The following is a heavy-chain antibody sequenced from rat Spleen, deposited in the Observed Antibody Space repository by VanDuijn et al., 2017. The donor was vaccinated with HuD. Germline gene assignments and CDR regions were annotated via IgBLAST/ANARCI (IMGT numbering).Heavy chain of an antibody. CDR2: IWGNGNT. Sequence: QVQLKESGPGLVQPSQTLSLTCTVSGFSLTSYDMHWVRQPPGKGLEWMGVIWGNGNTHYNSALKSRLSISRDTSKSQVFLKMNSLQTEDTAIYFCTRAGRGDWYFDFWGPGTMVTVSS. CDR1: GFSLTSYD. J-gene: IGHJ1*01. D-gene: IGHD5-1*01. CDR3: TRAGRGDWYFDF. V-gene: IGHV2-13*01.